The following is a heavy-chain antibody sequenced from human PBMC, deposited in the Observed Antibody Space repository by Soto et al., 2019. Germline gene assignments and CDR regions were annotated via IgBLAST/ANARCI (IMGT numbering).Heavy chain of an antibody. CDR2: IYSTGTT. J-gene: IGHJ4*02. Sequence: LRLSCAASGFTVGNNYMSWVRQAPGKRLEWVSLIYSTGTTRYADSVKGRFTVSRDNAKNTLYLQMNSLRAEDTAVYYCAKDGRGSGSHYNSFGYWGQGTLVTVSS. D-gene: IGHD3-10*01. V-gene: IGHV3-53*01. CDR3: AKDGRGSGSHYNSFGY. CDR1: GFTVGNNY.